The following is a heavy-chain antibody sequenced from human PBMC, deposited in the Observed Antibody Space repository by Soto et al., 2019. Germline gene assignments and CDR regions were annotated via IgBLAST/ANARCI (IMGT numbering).Heavy chain of an antibody. Sequence: GGSLRLSCAASGFTFSSYAMSWVRQAPGKGLEWVSAISGSGGSTYYADSVKGRFTISRDNSKNTLYLQMNSLRAEDTAVYYFAKLPVGMPSPYYYYMDVWGKGTTVTVSS. J-gene: IGHJ6*03. CDR2: ISGSGGST. V-gene: IGHV3-23*01. CDR1: GFTFSSYA. D-gene: IGHD2-2*01. CDR3: AKLPVGMPSPYYYYMDV.